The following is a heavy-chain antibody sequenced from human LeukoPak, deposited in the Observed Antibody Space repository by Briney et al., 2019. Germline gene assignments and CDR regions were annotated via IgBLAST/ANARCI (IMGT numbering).Heavy chain of an antibody. CDR2: INHSGST. CDR3: ARGLEQQLVLFDY. V-gene: IGHV4-34*01. Sequence: SETLSLTCAVYGGSFSGYYWSWIRQPPGKGLEWIGEINHSGSTNYNPSLKSRVTISVDMSKHQFSLKLSSVTAADTAVYYCARGLEQQLVLFDYWGQGTLVTVSS. CDR1: GGSFSGYY. D-gene: IGHD6-13*01. J-gene: IGHJ4*02.